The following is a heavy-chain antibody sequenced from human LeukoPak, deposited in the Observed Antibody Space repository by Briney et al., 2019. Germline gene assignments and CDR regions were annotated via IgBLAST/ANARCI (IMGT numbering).Heavy chain of an antibody. CDR2: IYHSGST. Sequence: SETLSLTCTVSGGSISSGYYWGWIRQPPGKGLEWIGSIYHSGSTYYNPSLKSRVTISVDTSKNQFSLKLSSVTAADTAVYYCARHHYYYYMDVWGKGTTVTVSS. V-gene: IGHV4-38-2*02. J-gene: IGHJ6*03. CDR3: ARHHYYYYMDV. CDR1: GGSISSGYY.